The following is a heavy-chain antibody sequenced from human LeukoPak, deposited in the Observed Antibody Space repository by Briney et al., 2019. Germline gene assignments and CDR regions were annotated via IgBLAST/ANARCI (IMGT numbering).Heavy chain of an antibody. CDR3: AKGGSGWYPGFDY. CDR2: ISGSGGST. CDR1: GFTFSTYA. V-gene: IGHV3-23*01. D-gene: IGHD6-19*01. Sequence: GGSLRLSCAASGFTFSTYAMSWVRQAPGKGLEWVSAISGSGGSTYYADSVKGRFTFSRDDSKNTLYLQMNSLRAEDTAVYYCAKGGSGWYPGFDYWGQGILVTVSS. J-gene: IGHJ4*02.